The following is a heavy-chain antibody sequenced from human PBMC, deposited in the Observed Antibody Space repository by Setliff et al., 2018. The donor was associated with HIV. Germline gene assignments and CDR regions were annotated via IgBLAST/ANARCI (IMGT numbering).Heavy chain of an antibody. J-gene: IGHJ3*02. CDR2: ISPYNGNT. V-gene: IGHV1-18*01. Sequence: GASVKVSCKASTYTFTSYGISWVRQAPGQGLAWMGWISPYNGNTNYAQNLQGRVTMNTDTSTSTAYMELRSLRSDDTAVYYCARDYNFWSGYYTNDAFDIWGQGTMVTVSS. D-gene: IGHD3-3*01. CDR1: TYTFTSYG. CDR3: ARDYNFWSGYYTNDAFDI.